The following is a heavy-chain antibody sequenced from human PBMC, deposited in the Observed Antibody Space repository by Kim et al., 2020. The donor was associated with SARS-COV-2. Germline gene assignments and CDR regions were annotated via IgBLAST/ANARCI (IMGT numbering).Heavy chain of an antibody. CDR2: IYTGGNT. J-gene: IGHJ1*01. CDR1: GFTVSNTY. CDR3: ARDYGSGIIQH. Sequence: GGSLRPSCAASGFTVSNTYMSWVRQAPGKGLEGVSIIYTGGNTYYADSVKGRFTISRHTSENTLYLEMNSLRSEDTAVYYCARDYGSGIIQHWGQGTLVIVSS. V-gene: IGHV3-53*04. D-gene: IGHD3-10*01.